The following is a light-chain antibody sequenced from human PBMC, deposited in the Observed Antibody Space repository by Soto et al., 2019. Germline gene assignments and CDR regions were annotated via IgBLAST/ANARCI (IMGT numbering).Light chain of an antibody. CDR3: QQYSSSPWT. V-gene: IGKV3-20*01. J-gene: IGKJ1*01. CDR1: QSISNNY. CDR2: GAS. Sequence: EIVLTQSPGTLSLSPGERATLSCRASQSISNNYLAWCQHKPGQAPRLLIYGASSRATGIPDRFSGSGSGTDFTLTISRLEPEDFAVYFCQQYSSSPWTFGQGTRVEIK.